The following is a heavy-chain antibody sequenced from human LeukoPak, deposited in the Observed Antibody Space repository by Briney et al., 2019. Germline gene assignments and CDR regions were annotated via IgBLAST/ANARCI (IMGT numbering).Heavy chain of an antibody. J-gene: IGHJ4*02. Sequence: SETLSLTCTVSGGSISSSNYYCGWIRQPPGKWLEWIGNIYYSGSTYCKPSLKTRVTISVDTSKNQFSLKLTSVTAADTAVYYCARHASVDGNWPRPLDYWGQGSLVTVSS. CDR2: IYYSGST. D-gene: IGHD6-19*01. V-gene: IGHV4-39*01. CDR3: ARHASVDGNWPRPLDY. CDR1: GGSISSSNYY.